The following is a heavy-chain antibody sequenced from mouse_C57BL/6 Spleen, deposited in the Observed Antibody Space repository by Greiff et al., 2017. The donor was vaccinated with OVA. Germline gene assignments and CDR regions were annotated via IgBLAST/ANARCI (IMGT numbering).Heavy chain of an antibody. V-gene: IGHV1-42*01. J-gene: IGHJ2*01. CDR1: GYSFTGYY. CDR2: INPSTGGT. CDR3: ARGSYYCDY. Sequence: EVQLQQSGPELVKPGASVKISCKASGYSFTGYYMNWVKQSPEQSLEWIGEINPSTGGTTYNQKFKAKATLTVDKSSSTAYMQLKSLTSEDSAVYYCARGSYYCDYWGQGTTLTVSS.